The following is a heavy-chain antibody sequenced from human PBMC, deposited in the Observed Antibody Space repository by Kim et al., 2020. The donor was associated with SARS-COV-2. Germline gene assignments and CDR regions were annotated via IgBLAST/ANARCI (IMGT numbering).Heavy chain of an antibody. J-gene: IGHJ4*01. V-gene: IGHV3-30*18. Sequence: GGSLRLSCAASGFSFSDYGMHWGRQAPGKGLEWVAVISFDGLSTFYADSVKGRFTISRDNSKTTLYLEMNSLRAEDTAVYFCAKLYGPRHSYSYLDYWG. CDR2: ISFDGLST. CDR3: AKLYGPRHSYSYLDY. CDR1: GFSFSDYG. D-gene: IGHD3-10*01.